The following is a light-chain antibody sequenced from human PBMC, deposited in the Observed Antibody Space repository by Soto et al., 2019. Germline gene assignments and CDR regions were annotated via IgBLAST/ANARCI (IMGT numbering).Light chain of an antibody. CDR1: SSDVGGYNY. Sequence: QSVLTQPRSVSGSPGQSVTISCTGTSSDVGGYNYVSWYQQHPGKAPKLMIYEVAKRPSGVPDRFSGSKSGNTASLTISGLQADDESDYYCCSYAGTYTWVFGGGTKLTVL. J-gene: IGLJ3*02. CDR2: EVA. V-gene: IGLV2-11*01. CDR3: CSYAGTYTWV.